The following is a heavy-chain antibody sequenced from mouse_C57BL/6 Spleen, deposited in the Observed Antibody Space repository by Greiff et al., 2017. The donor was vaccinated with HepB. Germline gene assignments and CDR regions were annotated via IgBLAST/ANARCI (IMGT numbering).Heavy chain of an antibody. CDR3: AREITTVVGFDV. J-gene: IGHJ1*03. V-gene: IGHV1-64*01. CDR2: IHPNSGST. CDR1: GYTFTSYW. Sequence: QVQLQQPGAELVKPGASVKLSCKASGYTFTSYWMHWVKQRPGQGLEWIGMIHPNSGSTNYNEKFKSKATLTVDKSSSTAYMQLISLTSEDSAVYYCAREITTVVGFDVWGTGTTVTVSS. D-gene: IGHD1-1*01.